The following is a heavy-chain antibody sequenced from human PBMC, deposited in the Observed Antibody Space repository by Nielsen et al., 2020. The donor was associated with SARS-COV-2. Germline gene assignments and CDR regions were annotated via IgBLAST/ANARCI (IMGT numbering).Heavy chain of an antibody. D-gene: IGHD2-15*01. CDR1: GGSISSYY. Sequence: SETLSLTCTVSGGSISSYYWSWIRQPPGKGLEWIGEINHSGSTNYNPSLKSRVTISVDTSKNQFSLKLSSVTAADTAVYYCARGGIVVVVAAIRRRWFDPWGQGTLVTVSS. J-gene: IGHJ5*02. V-gene: IGHV4-34*01. CDR2: INHSGST. CDR3: ARGGIVVVVAAIRRRWFDP.